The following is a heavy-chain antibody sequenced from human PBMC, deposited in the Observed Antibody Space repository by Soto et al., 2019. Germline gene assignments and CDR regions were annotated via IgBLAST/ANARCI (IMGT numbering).Heavy chain of an antibody. CDR1: GLNFRGYG. Sequence: QVQLVESGGGVVQPGTSLRLSCAASGLNFRGYGFHWVRQAPGKGLDWVAVIWDDGSKKFYVDSVKGRFTFSRDDSRNTLFLQINSLRDDDTAIYYCLTEGGNTGASSLGYFNYWGQGTLVTVSS. CDR2: IWDDGSKK. V-gene: IGHV3-33*01. D-gene: IGHD5-12*01. CDR3: LTEGGNTGASSLGYFNY. J-gene: IGHJ4*02.